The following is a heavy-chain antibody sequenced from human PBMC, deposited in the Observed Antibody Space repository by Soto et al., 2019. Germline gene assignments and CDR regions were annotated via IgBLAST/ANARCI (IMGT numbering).Heavy chain of an antibody. CDR3: ARGLEPVVADAY. CDR2: INHSGST. CDR1: GGSFSGYY. J-gene: IGHJ4*02. V-gene: IGHV4-34*01. D-gene: IGHD2-15*01. Sequence: SETLSLTCAVYGGSFSGYYWSWIRQPPGKGLEWIGEINHSGSTNYNPSLKSRVTISVDTSKNQFSLKLSSVTAADTAVYYCARGLEPVVADAYWGQGTLVTVSS.